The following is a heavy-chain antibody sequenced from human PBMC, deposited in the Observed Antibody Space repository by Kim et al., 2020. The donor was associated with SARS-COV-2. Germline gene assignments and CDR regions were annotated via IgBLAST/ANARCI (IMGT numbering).Heavy chain of an antibody. Sequence: GGSLRLSCAASGFTVSSNYMSWVRQAPGKGLEWVSVIYSGGSTYYTDSVKGRFTISRDNSKNTLYLQMNSLRAEDTAVYYCARVSVEMATIGSDAFDIWGQGTMVTVSS. CDR1: GFTVSSNY. CDR3: ARVSVEMATIGSDAFDI. V-gene: IGHV3-53*01. CDR2: IYSGGST. J-gene: IGHJ3*02. D-gene: IGHD5-12*01.